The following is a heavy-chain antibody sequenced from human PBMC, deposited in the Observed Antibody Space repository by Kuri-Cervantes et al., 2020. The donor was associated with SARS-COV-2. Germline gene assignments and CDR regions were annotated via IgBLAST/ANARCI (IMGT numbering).Heavy chain of an antibody. Sequence: SETLSLTCTVSGGSISSYYWSWIRQPPGKGLEWIGSIYHSGTTYYNPSLKSRVTLSVDTSKNHFSLRLSSLTAADAAVYHCATLPGRGDYYTSGTVSDNWGQGTLVTVSS. CDR2: IYHSGTT. V-gene: IGHV4-59*04. D-gene: IGHD3-10*01. J-gene: IGHJ4*02. CDR1: GGSISSYY. CDR3: ATLPGRGDYYTSGTVSDN.